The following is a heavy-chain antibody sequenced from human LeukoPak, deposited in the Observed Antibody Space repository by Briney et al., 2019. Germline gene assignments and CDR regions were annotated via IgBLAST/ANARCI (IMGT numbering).Heavy chain of an antibody. CDR1: GFTFSSYA. V-gene: IGHV3-23*01. J-gene: IGHJ6*02. CDR2: ISGRGGST. Sequence: GGSLRLSCAASGFTFSSYAMSWVRQAPGKGLEWVSAISGRGGSTYYADSVKGRFTISRDNSKNTLYLQMNRLRAEDTAVYYCAKVGCSGGSCYSSRYYYYGMDVWGQGTTVTVSS. D-gene: IGHD2-15*01. CDR3: AKVGCSGGSCYSSRYYYYGMDV.